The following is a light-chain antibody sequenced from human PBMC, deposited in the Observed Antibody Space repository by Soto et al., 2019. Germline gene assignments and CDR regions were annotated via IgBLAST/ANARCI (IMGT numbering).Light chain of an antibody. CDR2: GAS. J-gene: IGKJ1*01. CDR1: QSASSIY. CDR3: QQYHSSPPT. Sequence: EIGLTQSSRTQSLSPGERATLSSRAHQSASSIYLAWYQQKPGQAPRLLIYGASSRGTGIPDRFSGRGSGTDFTLTISRLEPEDFAVFYCQQYHSSPPTFGQGTKVE. V-gene: IGKV3-20*01.